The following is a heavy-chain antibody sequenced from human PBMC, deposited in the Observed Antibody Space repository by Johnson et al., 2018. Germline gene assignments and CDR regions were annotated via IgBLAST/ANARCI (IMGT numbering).Heavy chain of an antibody. J-gene: IGHJ4*02. CDR3: ARDLRSYYGSGSTFDY. CDR2: IYYSGSP. D-gene: IGHD3-10*01. V-gene: IGHV4-39*07. CDR1: GGSVSSTGYY. Sequence: QVQLQESGPGLVKPSETLSLTCTVSGGSVSSTGYYWGWIRQPPGKGLEWIGTIYYSGSPYYNPSLKSRVTISVDTSKNQFSLKLTSVTAADTAVDYCARDLRSYYGSGSTFDYWGQGTLVTVSS.